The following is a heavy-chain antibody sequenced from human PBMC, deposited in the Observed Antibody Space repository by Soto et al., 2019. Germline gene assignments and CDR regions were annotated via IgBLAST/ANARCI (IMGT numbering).Heavy chain of an antibody. CDR3: SGARVANYYYYYYMDV. Sequence: SETLSLTCTVSGGSISSGGYYWSWIRQHPGKGLEWIGYIYYSGSTYYNPSLKSRVTISVDTSKNQFSLKLSSVTAADTAVYYCSGARVANYYYYYYMDVWGKGTTVTVSS. V-gene: IGHV4-31*03. CDR1: GGSISSGGYY. D-gene: IGHD5-12*01. J-gene: IGHJ6*03. CDR2: IYYSGST.